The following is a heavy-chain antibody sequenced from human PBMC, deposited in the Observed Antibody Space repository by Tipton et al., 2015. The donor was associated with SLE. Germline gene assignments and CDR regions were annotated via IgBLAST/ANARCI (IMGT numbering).Heavy chain of an antibody. CDR1: GFTFSSYS. J-gene: IGHJ4*02. Sequence: SLRLSCAASGFTFSSYSMNWVRQAPGKGLEWVSSISSSSSYIYYADSVKGRFTISRDNAKNSLYLQMNSLRAEDTAVYHCARVWVGNSGTAATGPYYFDIWGQGTLVTVSS. CDR2: ISSSSSYI. D-gene: IGHD6-13*01. CDR3: ARVWVGNSGTAATGPYYFDI. V-gene: IGHV3-21*01.